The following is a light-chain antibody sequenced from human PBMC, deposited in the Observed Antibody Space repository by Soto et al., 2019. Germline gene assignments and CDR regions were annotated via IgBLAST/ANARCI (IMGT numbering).Light chain of an antibody. CDR2: KAS. Sequence: DIQMTQSPSTLSASVGDRVTITCRASQSISSWLAWYQQKPGKAPKLLIYKASSLESGAPSRFSGSGSGTEFTLTISSLQPDDFATYYCQQFHSFSPTFGQGTKV. J-gene: IGKJ1*01. CDR3: QQFHSFSPT. V-gene: IGKV1-5*03. CDR1: QSISSW.